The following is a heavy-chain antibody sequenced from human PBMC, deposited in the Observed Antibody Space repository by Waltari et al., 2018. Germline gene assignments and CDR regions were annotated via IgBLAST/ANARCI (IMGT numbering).Heavy chain of an antibody. CDR1: GGTFSSYA. CDR3: ARAIPSYSSSWYYFDY. CDR2: SIPIFGTA. J-gene: IGHJ4*02. D-gene: IGHD6-13*01. V-gene: IGHV1-69*13. Sequence: QVQLVQSGAEVKKPGSSVKVSCKASGGTFSSYAISWVRQAPGQGLEWMGRSIPIFGTANDAQKFQGRVTITADKSTSTAYMELSSLRSEDTAVYYCARAIPSYSSSWYYFDYWGQGTLVTVSS.